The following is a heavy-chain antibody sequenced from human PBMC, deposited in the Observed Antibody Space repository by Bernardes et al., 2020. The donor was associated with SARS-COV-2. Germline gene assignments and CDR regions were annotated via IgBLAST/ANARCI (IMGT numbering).Heavy chain of an antibody. CDR1: GFTISDYY. V-gene: IGHV3-11*03. CDR3: VTIRATVTRTYYYYYMDV. Sequence: GGSLRLSCAASGFTISDYYMSWIRQAPGKGLEWVSYISSSSTYTDYADSNYADSVKGRFTISRDNAKNSLFLQMDSLRAEDTAVYYCVTIRATVTRTYYYYYMDVWGKGTTVTVSS. J-gene: IGHJ6*03. CDR2: ISSSSTYTDYADS. D-gene: IGHD4-4*01.